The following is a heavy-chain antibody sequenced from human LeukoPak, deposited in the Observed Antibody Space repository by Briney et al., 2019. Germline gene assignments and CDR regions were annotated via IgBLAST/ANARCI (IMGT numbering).Heavy chain of an antibody. V-gene: IGHV1-8*01. J-gene: IGHJ4*02. D-gene: IGHD2-8*01. CDR3: ARGSNAVGLNGFSFFDY. Sequence: ASVKVSCKASGYTFTIYDINWVRQASGQGLEWVGWMNPNSGGTVYAQNFQGRVTMTRDTSIGTAYMELNSLRSEDTAVYYCARGSNAVGLNGFSFFDYWGQGTLVTVSS. CDR2: MNPNSGGT. CDR1: GYTFTIYD.